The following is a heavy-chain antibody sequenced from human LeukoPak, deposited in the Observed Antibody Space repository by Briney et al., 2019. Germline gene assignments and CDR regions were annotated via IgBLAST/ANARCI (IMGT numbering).Heavy chain of an antibody. V-gene: IGHV3-23*01. Sequence: KPSETLSLTCTVSGGSISGSSYYWGWIRQPPGKGLEWVSAISNNGGYTYYADSVQGRFTISRDNSKSTLCLQMNSLRAEDTAVYYCAKQLGYCSDGSCYFPYWGQGTLVTVSS. CDR1: GGSISGSSYY. J-gene: IGHJ4*02. D-gene: IGHD2-15*01. CDR3: AKQLGYCSDGSCYFPY. CDR2: ISNNGGYT.